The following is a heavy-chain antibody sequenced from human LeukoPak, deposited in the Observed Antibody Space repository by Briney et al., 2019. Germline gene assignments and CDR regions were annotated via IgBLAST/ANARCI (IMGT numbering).Heavy chain of an antibody. CDR2: INHSGST. CDR1: GGSFSGYY. D-gene: IGHD3-3*01. Sequence: SETLSLTCAVYGGSFSGYYWSWIRQPPGKGLEWIGEINHSGSTNYNPSLKSRVTISVDTSKNQFSLKLSSVTAADTAVYYCARGHPPLETYYDFWSGYYGFDYWGQGTLVTVSS. V-gene: IGHV4-34*01. CDR3: ARGHPPLETYYDFWSGYYGFDY. J-gene: IGHJ4*02.